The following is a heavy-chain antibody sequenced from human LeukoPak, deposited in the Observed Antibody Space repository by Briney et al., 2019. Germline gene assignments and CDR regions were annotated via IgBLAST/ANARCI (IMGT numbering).Heavy chain of an antibody. CDR3: ARGWWHDPQFDY. Sequence: SETLSLTCAVYGGSFSGYYWSWIRQPPGKGLEWIGEINHSGSTNYNPSLKSRVTKSVDTSKNQFSLKLSSVTAADTAVYYCARGWWHDPQFDYWGQGTLVTVSS. V-gene: IGHV4-34*01. J-gene: IGHJ4*02. D-gene: IGHD2-15*01. CDR1: GGSFSGYY. CDR2: INHSGST.